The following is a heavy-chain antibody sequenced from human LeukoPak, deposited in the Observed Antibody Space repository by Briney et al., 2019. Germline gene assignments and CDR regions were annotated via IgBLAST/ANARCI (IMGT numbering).Heavy chain of an antibody. V-gene: IGHV3-30*02. Sequence: GGSLRLSCAASGFTFSSYGMHWVRQAPGKGLEWVAFIRYDGSNKYYADSVKGRFTISRDNSKNTLYLQMNSLRAEDTAVYYCAKVGNPYSSSWWFDPWGQGTLVTVSS. CDR3: AKVGNPYSSSWWFDP. J-gene: IGHJ5*02. CDR1: GFTFSSYG. CDR2: IRYDGSNK. D-gene: IGHD6-13*01.